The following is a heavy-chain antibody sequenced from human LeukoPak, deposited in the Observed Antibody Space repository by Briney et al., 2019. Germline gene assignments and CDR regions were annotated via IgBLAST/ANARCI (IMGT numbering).Heavy chain of an antibody. CDR1: GFTFTSYG. J-gene: IGHJ4*02. CDR2: IRYDGSNK. Sequence: GGSLRLSCAASGFTFTSYGMHWVRQAPGKGLEWVAFIRYDGSNKYYADSVKGRFTISRDNSKNTLYLQMNSLRAEDTAVYYCASVGNPPNEYWGQGTLVTVSS. V-gene: IGHV3-30*02. CDR3: ASVGNPPNEY. D-gene: IGHD2-15*01.